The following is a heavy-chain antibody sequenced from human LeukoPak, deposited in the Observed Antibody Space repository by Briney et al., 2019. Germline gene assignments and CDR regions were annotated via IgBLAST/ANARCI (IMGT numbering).Heavy chain of an antibody. J-gene: IGHJ5*02. Sequence: ASVKVSCKASGYTFTGYYMLWVRQAPGQGLEWMGWINPNSGGTNYAQKFQGRVTMTRDTSISTAYMELSRLRSDDTAVYYCARGPHDYGDPTRDNWFDPWGQGTLVTVSS. D-gene: IGHD4-17*01. CDR3: ARGPHDYGDPTRDNWFDP. CDR1: GYTFTGYY. CDR2: INPNSGGT. V-gene: IGHV1-2*02.